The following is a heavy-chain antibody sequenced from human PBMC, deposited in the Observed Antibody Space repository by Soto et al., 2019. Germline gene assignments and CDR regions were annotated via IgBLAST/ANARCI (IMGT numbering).Heavy chain of an antibody. D-gene: IGHD3-3*01. CDR2: MNPNSGNT. CDR1: GYTFTSFD. Sequence: PSVKVSCKASGYTFTSFDINWVRQASGQGLEWMGWMNPNSGNTGYAQKFQGRVTMTRNTSISTAYMELSSLRSEDTAVYYCARGLDYDFWSGYIYGMDVWGQGTTVTVSS. J-gene: IGHJ6*02. V-gene: IGHV1-8*01. CDR3: ARGLDYDFWSGYIYGMDV.